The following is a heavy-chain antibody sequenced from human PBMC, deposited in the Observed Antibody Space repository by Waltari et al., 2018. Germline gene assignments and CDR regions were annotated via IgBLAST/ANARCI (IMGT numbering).Heavy chain of an antibody. D-gene: IGHD3-10*01. CDR3: AKAYYYGSGSYPAPFDY. CDR2: IYSGGSST. CDR1: GFTFSSYA. J-gene: IGHJ4*02. Sequence: EVQLLESGGGLVQPGGSLRLSCAASGFTFSSYAMSWVRQAPGKGLELVSVIYSGGSSTYYADSVKGRFTISRDNSKNTLYLQMNSLRAEDTAVYYCAKAYYYGSGSYPAPFDYWGQGTLVTVSS. V-gene: IGHV3-23*03.